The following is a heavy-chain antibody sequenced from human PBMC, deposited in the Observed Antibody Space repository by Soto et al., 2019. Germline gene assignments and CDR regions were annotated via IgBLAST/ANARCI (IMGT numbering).Heavy chain of an antibody. D-gene: IGHD3-3*01. CDR2: IYQTGSI. J-gene: IGHJ5*02. V-gene: IGHV4-4*02. CDR1: GGSINNNFW. CDR3: VRGNDNYDFWNNWSLDP. Sequence: SETLSLTCVVSGGSINNNFWSWVRQPPGKGLEWIGEIYQTGSINYNPPLRSRVTISVDKSKNQLSLKVDSVTAADTAFYYCVRGNDNYDFWNNWSLDPWGQGTLVTVSS.